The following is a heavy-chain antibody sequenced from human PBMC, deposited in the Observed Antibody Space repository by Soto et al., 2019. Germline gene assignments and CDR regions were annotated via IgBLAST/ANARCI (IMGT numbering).Heavy chain of an antibody. CDR1: GYTFTHYY. CDR2: INPNGGVT. V-gene: IGHV1-46*01. J-gene: IGHJ4*02. Sequence: ASVKVSCNASGYTFTHYYIHWVRQAPGQGLEWMGIINPNGGVTTYAQKFRAGFTMTRDTSTSTVYMELSSLRSEDSAVYYCATSVNSAMAFDYWGQGTVVTVSS. D-gene: IGHD5-18*01. CDR3: ATSVNSAMAFDY.